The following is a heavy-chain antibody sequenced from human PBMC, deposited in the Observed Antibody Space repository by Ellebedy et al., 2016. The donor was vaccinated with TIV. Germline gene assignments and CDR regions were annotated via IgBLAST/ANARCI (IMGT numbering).Heavy chain of an antibody. CDR3: GWDCSSTSCRGGH. CDR1: GGSISSSPYH. D-gene: IGHD2-2*01. V-gene: IGHV4-39*02. CDR2: ISYSGGT. Sequence: MPSETLSLTCTVSGGSISSSPYHWGWIRQPPGKGLEWIGSISYSGGTYYSPSPKSRVTISVDTSKNHFSLKLSSVTAADTAVYYCGWDCSSTSCRGGHWGRGTLVTVSS. J-gene: IGHJ4*02.